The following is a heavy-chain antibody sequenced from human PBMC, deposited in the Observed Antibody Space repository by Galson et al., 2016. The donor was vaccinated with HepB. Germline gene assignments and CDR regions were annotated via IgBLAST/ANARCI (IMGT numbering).Heavy chain of an antibody. Sequence: SLRLSCAASGFTFNNYAMNWVRQAPGKGLEWVSSITDSSSSTYIADSVRGRFTISRDNSKNTLYLQMNSLRAEDTAIYYCAKAPLRACSGVRCYSFHIWGQGTMVVVSS. V-gene: IGHV3-23*05. J-gene: IGHJ3*02. CDR2: ITDSSSST. D-gene: IGHD2-15*01. CDR3: AKAPLRACSGVRCYSFHI. CDR1: GFTFNNYA.